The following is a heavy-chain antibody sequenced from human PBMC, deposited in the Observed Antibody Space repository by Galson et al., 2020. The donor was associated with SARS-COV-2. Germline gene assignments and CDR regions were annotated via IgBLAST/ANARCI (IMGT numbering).Heavy chain of an antibody. CDR3: ARVFDSSGYYYEKYFQH. CDR1: GFTVSSNY. Sequence: GESLKISCAASGFTVSSNYMSWVRQAPGKGLEWVSVIYSGGSTYYADSVKGRFTISRDNSKNTLYLQMNSLRAEDTAVYYCARVFDSSGYYYEKYFQHWGQGTLVTVSS. CDR2: IYSGGST. V-gene: IGHV3-53*01. J-gene: IGHJ1*01. D-gene: IGHD3-22*01.